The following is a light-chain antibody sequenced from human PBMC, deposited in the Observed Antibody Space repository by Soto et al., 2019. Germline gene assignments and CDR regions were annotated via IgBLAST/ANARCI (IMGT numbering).Light chain of an antibody. CDR2: GAS. V-gene: IGKV3-20*01. J-gene: IGKJ5*01. CDR3: QQYGTPRSVT. Sequence: EIVLTQSPDTLSLSPGERATLFCRAGKSFSRSYLAWYQQKPGQAPRLLIYGASNRATGIPARFSGSGSGTDFTLTISKVEPEDFAVYYCQQYGTPRSVTFGQGTRLEIK. CDR1: KSFSRSY.